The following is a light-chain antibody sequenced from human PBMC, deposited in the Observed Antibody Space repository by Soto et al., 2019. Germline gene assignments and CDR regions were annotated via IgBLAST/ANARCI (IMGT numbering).Light chain of an antibody. CDR3: QQYNNWPPT. V-gene: IGKV3-15*01. CDR1: QSVRSN. J-gene: IGKJ1*01. Sequence: EKVMTQSPATLSASPGERATLSCRASQSVRSNLAWYQQKPGQAPRLLIYVASTRATGIPARFSGSGSGTEFTLSIGSLQSEDFAVYYCQQYNNWPPTFGQGTKVDIK. CDR2: VAS.